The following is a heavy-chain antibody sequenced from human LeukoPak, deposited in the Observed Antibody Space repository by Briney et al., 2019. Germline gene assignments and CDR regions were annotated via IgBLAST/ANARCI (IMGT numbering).Heavy chain of an antibody. D-gene: IGHD3-22*01. V-gene: IGHV1-8*01. CDR3: ATYYSGLDY. J-gene: IGHJ4*02. Sequence: GASVKVSCKASGYTFTSYDINWVRQATGQGLEWMGWMNPNSGNTGYAQKFQGRVTMTEDTSTDTAYMELSSLRSEDTAVYYCATYYSGLDYWGQGTLVTVSS. CDR2: MNPNSGNT. CDR1: GYTFTSYD.